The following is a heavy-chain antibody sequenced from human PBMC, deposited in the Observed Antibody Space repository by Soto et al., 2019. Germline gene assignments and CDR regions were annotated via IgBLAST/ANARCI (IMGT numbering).Heavy chain of an antibody. CDR2: ISAYNGNT. CDR1: GHTFTSYG. D-gene: IGHD2-21*02. Sequence: ASVKVSCKASGHTFTSYGISWVRQAPGQGLEWMGWISAYNGNTNYAQKLQGRVTMTIDTSTSTAYMELRSLRSDDTAVYYCARASIETYCGGDCYPTNIDYWGQGTLVTVSS. V-gene: IGHV1-18*01. CDR3: ARASIETYCGGDCYPTNIDY. J-gene: IGHJ4*02.